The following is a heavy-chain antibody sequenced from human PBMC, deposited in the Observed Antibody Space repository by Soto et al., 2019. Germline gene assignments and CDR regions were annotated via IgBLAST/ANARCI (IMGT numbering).Heavy chain of an antibody. D-gene: IGHD2-15*01. Sequence: GGSLRLSCAASGFTFSSYSMNWVRQAPGKGLEWVSSISSSSSYIYYADSVKGRFTISRDNAKNSLYLQMNSLRAEDTAVYYCATLILGGCSGGSCYSSPGHAFDIWGQGTMVTVSS. CDR1: GFTFSSYS. CDR3: ATLILGGCSGGSCYSSPGHAFDI. V-gene: IGHV3-21*01. J-gene: IGHJ3*02. CDR2: ISSSSSYI.